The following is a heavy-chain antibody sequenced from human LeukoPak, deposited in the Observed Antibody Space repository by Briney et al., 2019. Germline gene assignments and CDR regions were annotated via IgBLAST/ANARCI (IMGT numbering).Heavy chain of an antibody. CDR2: IYSDGTT. CDR1: GFIVSNNY. J-gene: IGHJ4*02. Sequence: PGGSLRLSCAASGFIVSNNYMNWVRQAPGKGLEWVSIIYSDGTTYYADSVKGRFTISRDNSKNTLYLQMNSLRAEDTAVYYSTRDPFGSKGLFHSWGQGTLVSVSS. D-gene: IGHD2/OR15-2a*01. V-gene: IGHV3-53*01. CDR3: TRDPFGSKGLFHS.